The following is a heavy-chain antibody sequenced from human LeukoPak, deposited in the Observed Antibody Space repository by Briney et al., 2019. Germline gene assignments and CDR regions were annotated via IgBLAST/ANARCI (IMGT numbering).Heavy chain of an antibody. CDR3: AREDYGGNSGDACDI. J-gene: IGHJ3*02. V-gene: IGHV3-21*01. Sequence: GGSLRLSCAASGFTFSSYSMNWVRQAPGKGLEWVSSISSSSSYIYYADSVKGRFTISRDNAKNSLYLQMNSLRAEDTAVYYCAREDYGGNSGDACDIWGQGTMVAVSS. D-gene: IGHD4-23*01. CDR1: GFTFSSYS. CDR2: ISSSSSYI.